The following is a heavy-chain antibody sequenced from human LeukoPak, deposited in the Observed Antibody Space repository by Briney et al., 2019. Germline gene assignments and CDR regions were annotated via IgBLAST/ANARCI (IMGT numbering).Heavy chain of an antibody. Sequence: GGSLRLSCAASGFTFSSYAMSWVRQAPGKGLEWVAVISYDGSNKYYADSVKGRFTISRDNSKNTLYLQMNSLRAEDTAVYYCARAEGTYLVDYWGQGTLVTVSS. V-gene: IGHV3-30-3*01. CDR2: ISYDGSNK. CDR1: GFTFSSYA. J-gene: IGHJ4*02. CDR3: ARAEGTYLVDY. D-gene: IGHD1-1*01.